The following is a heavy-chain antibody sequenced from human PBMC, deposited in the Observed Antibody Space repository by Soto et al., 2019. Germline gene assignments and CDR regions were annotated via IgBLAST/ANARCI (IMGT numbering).Heavy chain of an antibody. CDR2: INHSGST. V-gene: IGHV4-34*01. CDR3: ARRKGQWLVYNWFDP. D-gene: IGHD6-19*01. CDR1: GGSFSGYY. J-gene: IGHJ5*02. Sequence: GTLSLTCAVYGGSFSGYYWSWIRQPPGKGLEWIGEINHSGSTNYNPSLKSRVTISVDTSKNQFSLKLSSVTAADTAVYYCARRKGQWLVYNWFDPWGQGTLVTVSS.